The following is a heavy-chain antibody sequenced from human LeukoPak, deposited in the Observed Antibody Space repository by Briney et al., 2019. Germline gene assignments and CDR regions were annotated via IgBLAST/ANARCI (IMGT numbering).Heavy chain of an antibody. CDR3: ARRLRGVVSRKNWFDS. J-gene: IGHJ5*01. V-gene: IGHV1-8*01. CDR2: MSPNSGDT. CDR1: GYTFTRYD. Sequence: ASVKVSCKASGYTFTRYDMNWVRQAYGRRLDWGGWMSPNSGDTGYAQKFQGRVTMTRDTSISTAYLDLISLTSEDTAVYYCARRLRGVVSRKNWFDSWGQGTLVTVSS. D-gene: IGHD3-10*01.